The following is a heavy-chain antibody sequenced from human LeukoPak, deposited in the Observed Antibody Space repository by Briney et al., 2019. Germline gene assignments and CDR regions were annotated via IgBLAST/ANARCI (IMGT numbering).Heavy chain of an antibody. CDR2: ISGSGGST. J-gene: IGHJ4*02. Sequence: GGSLRLSCAASGFTFSSYAMNWVRQAPGKGLEWVSGISGSGGSTYYADSVKGRFTISRDNSRNTLFLQLNSLRAEDTAVYYCAKVYYYDGSGYSSPYFFDYWGQRTLVTVSS. CDR1: GFTFSSYA. V-gene: IGHV3-23*01. D-gene: IGHD3-22*01. CDR3: AKVYYYDGSGYSSPYFFDY.